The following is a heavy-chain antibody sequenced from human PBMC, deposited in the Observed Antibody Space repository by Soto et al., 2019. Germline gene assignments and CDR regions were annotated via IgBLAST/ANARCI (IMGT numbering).Heavy chain of an antibody. CDR2: IYYSGST. CDR1: GGSISSGGYY. V-gene: IGHV4-31*03. CDR3: ARKAAAGDAFDI. J-gene: IGHJ3*02. D-gene: IGHD6-13*01. Sequence: PSETLSLTCTVSGGSISSGGYYWSWIRQHPGKGLEWIGSIYYSGSTYYNPSLKSRVTISVDKSISTAYLQWSSLKASDTAMYYCARKAAAGDAFDIWGQGTMVNVSS.